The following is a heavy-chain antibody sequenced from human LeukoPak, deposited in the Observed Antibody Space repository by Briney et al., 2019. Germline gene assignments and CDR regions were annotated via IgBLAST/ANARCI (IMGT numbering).Heavy chain of an antibody. CDR2: ISSSSSYI. D-gene: IGHD5-24*01. J-gene: IGHJ4*02. Sequence: GGSLRLSCAASGFTFSSYSMNWVRQAPGKGLEWASSISSSSSYIYYADSVKGRFTISRDNAKNSLYLQMNSLRAEDTAVYYCARDRGWLQYYFDYWGQGTLVTVSS. CDR3: ARDRGWLQYYFDY. CDR1: GFTFSSYS. V-gene: IGHV3-21*01.